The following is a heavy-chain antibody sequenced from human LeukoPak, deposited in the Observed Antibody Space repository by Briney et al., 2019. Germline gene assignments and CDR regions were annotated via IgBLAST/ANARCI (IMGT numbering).Heavy chain of an antibody. CDR1: GFTFSSYA. J-gene: IGHJ3*02. CDR3: VKDVVVVPAAIIYEAFDI. V-gene: IGHV3-64D*06. D-gene: IGHD2-2*02. CDR2: ISSNGGST. Sequence: SGGSLRLSCSASGFTFSSYAMHWVRQAPGKGLEYVSAISSNGGSTYYADSVKGRFTISRDNSKNTLYLQMSSLRAEDTAVYYCVKDVVVVPAAIIYEAFDIWGQGTMVTVSS.